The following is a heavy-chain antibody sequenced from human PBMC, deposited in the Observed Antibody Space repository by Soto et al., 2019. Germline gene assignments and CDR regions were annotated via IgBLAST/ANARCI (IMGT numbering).Heavy chain of an antibody. D-gene: IGHD5-12*01. CDR3: ASSKGLRLRPSSFDY. CDR2: IYYSGST. Sequence: QVQLQESGPGLVKPAETLSLTCTVSGGSISSYYWSWIRQPPGKGLEWIGYIYYSGSTNYNPSLKTRVTISVDTSKNQFSLKLSSVTASDTAVYYCASSKGLRLRPSSFDYWGQGTLVTVSS. CDR1: GGSISSYY. J-gene: IGHJ4*02. V-gene: IGHV4-59*01.